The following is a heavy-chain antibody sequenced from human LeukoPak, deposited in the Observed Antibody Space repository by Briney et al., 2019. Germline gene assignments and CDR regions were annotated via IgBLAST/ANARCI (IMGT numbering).Heavy chain of an antibody. CDR3: QGTIRVFDM. D-gene: IGHD2-2*02. J-gene: IGHJ3*02. CDR2: ISAYNGKT. V-gene: IGHV1-18*01. CDR1: GYTFTSYG. Sequence: ASVKVSFKASGYTFTSYGINWVRQAPGQGLEWMGWISAYNGKTNNLHKLQGRVTMNTDTSTRTHYMELGGLRYDGPDVCYFQGTIRVFDMWGQETSVTLS.